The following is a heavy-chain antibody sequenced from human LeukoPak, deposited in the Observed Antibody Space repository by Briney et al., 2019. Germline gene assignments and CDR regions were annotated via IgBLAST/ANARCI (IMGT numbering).Heavy chain of an antibody. D-gene: IGHD3-10*01. V-gene: IGHV3-21*04. CDR3: AKSAKLYGSGAGGYYMDV. CDR2: ISSSSSYI. CDR1: GFTFSSYS. Sequence: GGSLRLSCAASGFTFSSYSMNWVRQAPGKGLEWVSSISSSSSYIYYADSVKGRFTISRDNSKNTLYLQMNSLRAEDTAVYYCAKSAKLYGSGAGGYYMDVWGKGTTVTVSS. J-gene: IGHJ6*03.